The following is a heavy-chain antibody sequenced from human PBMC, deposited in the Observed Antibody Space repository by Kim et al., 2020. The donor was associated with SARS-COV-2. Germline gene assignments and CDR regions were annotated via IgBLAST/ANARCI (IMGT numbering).Heavy chain of an antibody. CDR3: ARGHKGIVVVTASKYFDY. CDR2: INHSGST. J-gene: IGHJ4*02. CDR1: GGSFSGYY. V-gene: IGHV4-34*01. Sequence: SETLSLTCAVYGGSFSGYYWSWIRQPPGKGLEWIGEINHSGSTNYNPSLKSRVTISVDTSKNQFSLKLSSVTAADTAVYYCARGHKGIVVVTASKYFDYWGQGTLVTVSS. D-gene: IGHD2-21*02.